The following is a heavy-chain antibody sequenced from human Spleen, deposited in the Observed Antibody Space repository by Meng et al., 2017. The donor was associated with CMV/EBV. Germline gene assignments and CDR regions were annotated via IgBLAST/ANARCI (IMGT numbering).Heavy chain of an antibody. J-gene: IGHJ6*02. CDR3: AKERVVGANGYYYGMDV. Sequence: GGSLRLSCAASGFTFSSYAMHWVRQAPGKGLEWVAVVWYDGSNKYYVDSVKGRFTISRDNSKNTLYLQMNSLRAEDTAVYYYAKERVVGANGYYYGMDVWGQGTTVTVSS. CDR2: VWYDGSNK. CDR1: GFTFSSYA. D-gene: IGHD1-26*01. V-gene: IGHV3-33*06.